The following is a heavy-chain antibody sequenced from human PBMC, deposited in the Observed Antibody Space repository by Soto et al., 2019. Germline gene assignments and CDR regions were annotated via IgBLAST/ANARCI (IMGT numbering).Heavy chain of an antibody. Sequence: SVKVSCKASGGTFSSYAISWVRQAPGQGLEWMGRIIPILGIANYAQKFQGRVTITADKSTSTAYMELSSLRSEDTAVYYCAREVVVVPAAMPGPYYYGMDVWGQGTTVTVSS. CDR1: GGTFSSYA. V-gene: IGHV1-69*04. J-gene: IGHJ6*02. CDR2: IIPILGIA. D-gene: IGHD2-2*01. CDR3: AREVVVVPAAMPGPYYYGMDV.